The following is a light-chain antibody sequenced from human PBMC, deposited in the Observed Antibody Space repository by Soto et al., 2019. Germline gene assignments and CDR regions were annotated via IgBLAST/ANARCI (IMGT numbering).Light chain of an antibody. V-gene: IGKV1-39*01. CDR2: AVS. Sequence: DIQMTQSPSSLSASVGDRVTITCRASQSIVTYLNWFQQKPGKAPKVLIYAVSTLQSGVPSRFSGCRSETDFTLTISSLQPEDFGTYYCQQSYISPWTFGQGTKVEIK. CDR3: QQSYISPWT. J-gene: IGKJ1*01. CDR1: QSIVTY.